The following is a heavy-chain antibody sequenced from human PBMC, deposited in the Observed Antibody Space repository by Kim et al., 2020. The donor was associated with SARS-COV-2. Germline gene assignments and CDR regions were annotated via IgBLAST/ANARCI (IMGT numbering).Heavy chain of an antibody. J-gene: IGHJ1*01. Sequence: SDADSVKGRFTISRDNAKKTLYLQMNSLRAEDTAVYYCARVIAADQDFQHWGQGTLVTVSS. CDR3: ARVIAADQDFQH. V-gene: IGHV3-74*01. D-gene: IGHD6-13*01.